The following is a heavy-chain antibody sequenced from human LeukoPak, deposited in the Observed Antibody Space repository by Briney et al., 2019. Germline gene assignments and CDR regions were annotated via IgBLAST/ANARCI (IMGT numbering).Heavy chain of an antibody. CDR1: GFTFGDYA. J-gene: IGHJ6*02. CDR3: AKDFSLVYYGSGGAFGMDV. D-gene: IGHD3-10*01. CDR2: ISGSGGST. Sequence: PGGSLRLSCAASGFTFGDYALHWVRQAPGKGLEWVSAISGSGGSTYYADSVKGRFTISRDNSKNTLYLQMNSLRAEDTAVYYCAKDFSLVYYGSGGAFGMDVWGQGTTVTVSS. V-gene: IGHV3-23*01.